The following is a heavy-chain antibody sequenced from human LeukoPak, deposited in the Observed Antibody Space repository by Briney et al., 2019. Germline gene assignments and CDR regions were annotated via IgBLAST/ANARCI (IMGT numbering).Heavy chain of an antibody. Sequence: ASVKVSCKASGYTFTSYDINWVRQATGQGLEWMGWMNPNSGNTGYAQKFQGRVTMTRNTSISTAYMELSGLRSEDTAVYYCARSYSGYDSGGYGYWGQGTLVTVSS. CDR3: ARSYSGYDSGGYGY. CDR2: MNPNSGNT. CDR1: GYTFTSYD. V-gene: IGHV1-8*01. J-gene: IGHJ4*02. D-gene: IGHD5-12*01.